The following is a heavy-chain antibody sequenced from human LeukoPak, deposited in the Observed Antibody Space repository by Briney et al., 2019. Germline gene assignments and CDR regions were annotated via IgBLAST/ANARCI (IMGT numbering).Heavy chain of an antibody. D-gene: IGHD1-26*01. CDR1: GFTFSSYS. V-gene: IGHV3-21*04. Sequence: GGSLRLSCAASGFTFSSYSMNWVRQAPGKGLEWVSSISSSSSYIYYADSVKGRFTISRDNSKNTLYLQMNSLRAEDTAVYYCARGGSYLSAFDIWGQGTMVTVSS. J-gene: IGHJ3*02. CDR2: ISSSSSYI. CDR3: ARGGSYLSAFDI.